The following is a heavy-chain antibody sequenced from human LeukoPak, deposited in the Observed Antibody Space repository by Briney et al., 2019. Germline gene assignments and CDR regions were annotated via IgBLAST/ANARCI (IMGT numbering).Heavy chain of an antibody. V-gene: IGHV3-23*01. D-gene: IGHD3-3*01. J-gene: IGHJ4*02. CDR2: ISGSGGST. Sequence: PGGSLRLSCAASGFTFSSYEMNWVRQAPGKGLEWVSAISGSGGSTYYADSVKGRFTISRDNSKNTLYLQMNSLRAEDTAVYYCAKGDYDFWSGYLVYWGQGTLVTVSS. CDR3: AKGDYDFWSGYLVY. CDR1: GFTFSSYE.